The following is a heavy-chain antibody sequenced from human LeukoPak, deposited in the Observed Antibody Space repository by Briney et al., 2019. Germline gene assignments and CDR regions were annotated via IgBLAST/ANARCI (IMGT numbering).Heavy chain of an antibody. V-gene: IGHV3-23*01. D-gene: IGHD2-2*03. CDR2: ISRNGPT. CDR3: AKGGYFNFEN. CDR1: GFTFGTHD. Sequence: GESLKISCAASGFTFGTHDMQWVRQAPGKGLEWVSGISRNGPTYYSDSVRGRFTISRDNSKDTLYLQMSSLRAEDTAVYYCAKGGYFNFENWGQGTVVSVSS. J-gene: IGHJ3*02.